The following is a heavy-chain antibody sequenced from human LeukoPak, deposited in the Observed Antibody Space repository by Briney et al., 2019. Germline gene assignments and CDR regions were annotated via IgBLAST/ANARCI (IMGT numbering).Heavy chain of an antibody. Sequence: SETLSLTCAVYGGSFSGYYWSWIRQPPGKGLEWIGEINHSGSSNYNPSIKSPLTISVDTSKDQFSQKLSSVTAADTAVYYCAVAARRGSTNWFDPWGQGTLVTVSS. CDR2: INHSGSS. CDR3: AVAARRGSTNWFDP. J-gene: IGHJ5*02. D-gene: IGHD6-6*01. CDR1: GGSFSGYY. V-gene: IGHV4-34*01.